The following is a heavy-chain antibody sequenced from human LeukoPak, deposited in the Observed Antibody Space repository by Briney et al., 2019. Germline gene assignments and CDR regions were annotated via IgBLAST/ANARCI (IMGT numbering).Heavy chain of an antibody. Sequence: GGSLRLSCAASGFTFSSYGMHWVRQAPGKGLEWVAVIWYDGTNKYSADSVKGRFTISRDNSKNTLYLQMNSLRAEDTAVYYCASQAAGSGNYYYHFDYWGQGTLVTVSS. D-gene: IGHD1-26*01. CDR1: GFTFSSYG. CDR3: ASQAAGSGNYYYHFDY. J-gene: IGHJ4*02. V-gene: IGHV3-33*01. CDR2: IWYDGTNK.